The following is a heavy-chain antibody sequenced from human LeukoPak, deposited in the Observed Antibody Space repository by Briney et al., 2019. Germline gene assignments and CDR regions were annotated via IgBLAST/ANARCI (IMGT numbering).Heavy chain of an antibody. CDR2: IWYGGSNK. D-gene: IGHD6-13*01. Sequence: PGGSLRLSCAASGFTFSSYGMHWVRQAPGKGLEWVAVIWYGGSNKYYADSVKGRFTISRDNSKNTLYPQMNSLRAEDTAVYYCAKDSFPYCSSWYGLFDYWGQGTLVTVSS. CDR1: GFTFSSYG. J-gene: IGHJ4*02. CDR3: AKDSFPYCSSWYGLFDY. V-gene: IGHV3-30*02.